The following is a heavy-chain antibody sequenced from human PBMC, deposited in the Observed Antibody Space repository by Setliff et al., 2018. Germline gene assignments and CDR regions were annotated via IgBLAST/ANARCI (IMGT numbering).Heavy chain of an antibody. J-gene: IGHJ6*02. CDR2: INGDGSVA. Sequence: SLRLSCAASGFAFNTYWMHWVRQVPGKGLVWVAHINGDGSVANYADAVKGRFTISRDNAKNTLSLQMNTLKAEDTAVYYCTRDIVVFTDIDYYYSGMDVWGQGTAVTVSS. CDR3: TRDIVVFTDIDYYYSGMDV. CDR1: GFAFNTYW. D-gene: IGHD2-21*01. V-gene: IGHV3-74*01.